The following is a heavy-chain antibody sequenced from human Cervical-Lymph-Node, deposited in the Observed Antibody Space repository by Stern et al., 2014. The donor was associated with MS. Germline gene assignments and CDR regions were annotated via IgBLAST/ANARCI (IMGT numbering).Heavy chain of an antibody. Sequence: EVQLVQSGGGVIQPGGSLRLSCTASGFTVSRDYMTWVRQAPGKGLEWVSVITNVGSTFYSYSVKARFTIPRADSKNTVYLHMTSLRAEDTAMYYCARDTSSPERSDWWGQGTLVTVSS. J-gene: IGHJ4*02. CDR1: GFTVSRDY. CDR2: ITNVGST. CDR3: ARDTSSPERSDW. V-gene: IGHV3-53*01. D-gene: IGHD1-1*01.